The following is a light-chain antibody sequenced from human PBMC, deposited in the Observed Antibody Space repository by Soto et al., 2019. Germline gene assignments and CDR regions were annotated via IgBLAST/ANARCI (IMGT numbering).Light chain of an antibody. J-gene: IGKJ1*01. CDR3: QQYYSTAWK. V-gene: IGKV1-5*01. CDR1: QSISNW. Sequence: DIQMTQSPSTLSASVGDRVTITFLASQSISNWLAWYQQKPGKAPKLLIYDASSLKSGVPSRFSGSGSGADFTLTISSLQAEDVAVYYCQQYYSTAWKFGQGTKVDIK. CDR2: DAS.